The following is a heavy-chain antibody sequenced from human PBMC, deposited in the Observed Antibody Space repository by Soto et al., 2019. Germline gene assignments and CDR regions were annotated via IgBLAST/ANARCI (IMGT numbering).Heavy chain of an antibody. CDR3: ARDSYYDILTGYFTYYYYYGMDV. V-gene: IGHV3-33*01. CDR1: GFRFSSYG. J-gene: IGHJ6*02. Sequence: PGGSLRLSCRTSGFRFSSYGMHWVRQAPGKGLEWVAVIWYDGSNKYYADSVKGRFTISRDNSKNTLYLQMNSLRAEDTAVYYCARDSYYDILTGYFTYYYYYGMDVWGQGTTVTVSS. D-gene: IGHD3-9*01. CDR2: IWYDGSNK.